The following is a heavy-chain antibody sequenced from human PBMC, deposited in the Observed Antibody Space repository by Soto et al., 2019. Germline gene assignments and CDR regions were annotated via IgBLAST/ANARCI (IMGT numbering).Heavy chain of an antibody. J-gene: IGHJ4*02. CDR2: ISGQIAKT. Sequence: ASVKVSCKASGYGFHNYGIIWVRQAPGQGLEWMGWISGQIAKTNFAQKLQGRVSMTTDTSTNTAYMELSSLRSDDTAIYYCARGPPSGSFSLTPRFWGQGSVVTVSS. V-gene: IGHV1-18*04. CDR3: ARGPPSGSFSLTPRF. D-gene: IGHD1-26*01. CDR1: GYGFHNYG.